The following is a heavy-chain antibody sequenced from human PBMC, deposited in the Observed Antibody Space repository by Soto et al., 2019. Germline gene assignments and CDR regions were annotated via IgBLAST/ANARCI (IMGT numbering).Heavy chain of an antibody. CDR1: GFSFSDYY. J-gene: IGHJ4*02. V-gene: IGHV3-11*01. Sequence: PGRSLILSCAASGFSFSDYYMSWIRQAPGKGLEWVSYISSSGSTIYYADSVKGRFTISRDNAENSLYLQMNSLRAEDTAVYYCARDHHRYSGYDYVDYWGQGTLVTVSS. CDR3: ARDHHRYSGYDYVDY. D-gene: IGHD5-12*01. CDR2: ISSSGSTI.